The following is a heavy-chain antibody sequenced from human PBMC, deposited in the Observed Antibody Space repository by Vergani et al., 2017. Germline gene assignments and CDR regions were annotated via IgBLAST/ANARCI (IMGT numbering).Heavy chain of an antibody. J-gene: IGHJ4*02. V-gene: IGHV3-64*01. CDR2: ISSNGGST. CDR3: ARGRSITMIDEFFDY. D-gene: IGHD3-22*01. CDR1: GFTFSSYA. Sequence: EVQLVESGGGLVQPGGSLRLSCAASGFTFSSYAMHWVRQAPGKGLEYVSAISSNGGSTYYANSVKGRFTISRDNSKNSLYLQMNSLRAEDTAVYYCARGRSITMIDEFFDYWGQGTLVTVSS.